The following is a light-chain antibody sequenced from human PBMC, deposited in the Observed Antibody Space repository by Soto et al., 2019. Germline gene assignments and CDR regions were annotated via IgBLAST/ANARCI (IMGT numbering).Light chain of an antibody. CDR2: SNS. Sequence: QSVLTQPPSASGAPGQGVTISCSGTSSNIGSTTVNWYQQVPGTAPKLLIHSNSQRPSGVPDRFSGSRSGTSASLAISGLQSDDEADYYCAAWDDSLNGQWVFGGGTKLTVL. J-gene: IGLJ3*02. V-gene: IGLV1-44*01. CDR3: AAWDDSLNGQWV. CDR1: SSNIGSTT.